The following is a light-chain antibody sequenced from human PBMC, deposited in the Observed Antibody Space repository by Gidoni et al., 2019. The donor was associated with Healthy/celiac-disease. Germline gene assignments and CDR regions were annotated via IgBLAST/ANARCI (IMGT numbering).Light chain of an antibody. V-gene: IGKV3-15*01. Sequence: EIVMTQSPATLSVSPGERATLSCRASQSVNSNLAWYQQKPGQAPRLLIYGASTRATGIPARFSGSGSGTEFTLPISSLHSEDFAVYFCQQYNNWPPITFGQGTRLEIK. CDR1: QSVNSN. CDR3: QQYNNWPPIT. CDR2: GAS. J-gene: IGKJ5*01.